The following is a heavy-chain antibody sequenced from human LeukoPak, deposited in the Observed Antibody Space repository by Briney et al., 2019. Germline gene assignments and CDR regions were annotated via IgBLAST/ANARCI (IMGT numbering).Heavy chain of an antibody. CDR2: ISSSGDST. Sequence: GGSLRLSCAASGFTFSSYAMSWVRQAPGKGLEWVSGISSSGDSTHYADSVKARFTISRDNSKSTLYLQMNSLRAEDTAIYYCAKGGFYDTTDLDYWGQGTLVTVSS. CDR3: AKGGFYDTTDLDY. J-gene: IGHJ4*02. CDR1: GFTFSSYA. D-gene: IGHD3-22*01. V-gene: IGHV3-23*01.